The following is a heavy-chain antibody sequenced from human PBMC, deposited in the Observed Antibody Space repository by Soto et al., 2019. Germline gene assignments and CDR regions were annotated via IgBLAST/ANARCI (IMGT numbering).Heavy chain of an antibody. CDR3: ARVDSSGYGPPYFDY. Sequence: ASVKVSCKASGYTFTNYDLSWVRQAPGQGLEWLGWISSHNGNTNYAQKLQGRVTMTTDTSTSTAYMELRSLRSDDTAVYYCARVDSSGYGPPYFDYWGQGTLVTVSS. CDR2: ISSHNGNT. V-gene: IGHV1-18*01. J-gene: IGHJ4*02. CDR1: GYTFTNYD. D-gene: IGHD3-22*01.